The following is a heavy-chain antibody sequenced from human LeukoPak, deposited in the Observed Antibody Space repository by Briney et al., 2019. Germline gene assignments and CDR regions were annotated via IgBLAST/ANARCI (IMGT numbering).Heavy chain of an antibody. Sequence: ASVKVSCKASGYTFTSYYMHWVRQAPGQGLEWVGIINPSGGGTNYAQKSQGRVSMTRDTFTSTVYMELSSLRSEDTAVYYCAKDITLVGYYGSGTPDYWGQGTLVTVSS. V-gene: IGHV1-46*01. CDR3: AKDITLVGYYGSGTPDY. D-gene: IGHD3-10*01. J-gene: IGHJ4*02. CDR1: GYTFTSYY. CDR2: INPSGGGT.